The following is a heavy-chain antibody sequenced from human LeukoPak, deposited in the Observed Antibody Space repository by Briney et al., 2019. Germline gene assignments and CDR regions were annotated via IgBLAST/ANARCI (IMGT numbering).Heavy chain of an antibody. D-gene: IGHD6-6*01. CDR3: ATAHSSSSLGDY. Sequence: ASVKVSCKASGYTFTGYGISWVRQAPGQGLEWMGWISAYNGNTNYAQKLQGRVTMTTDTSTSTAYMELRSLRSEDTAVYYCATAHSSSSLGDYWGQGTLVTVSS. J-gene: IGHJ4*02. CDR1: GYTFTGYG. V-gene: IGHV1-18*01. CDR2: ISAYNGNT.